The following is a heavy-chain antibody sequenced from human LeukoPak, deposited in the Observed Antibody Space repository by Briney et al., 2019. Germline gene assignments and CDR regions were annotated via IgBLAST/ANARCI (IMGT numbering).Heavy chain of an antibody. V-gene: IGHV1-46*01. CDR1: GYTFTSYY. CDR3: AKAPFGYGELANDDY. D-gene: IGHD4-17*01. CDR2: INPSGGST. J-gene: IGHJ4*02. Sequence: ASVKVSCKASGYTFTSYYMHWVRQAPGQGLEWMGIINPSGGSTSYAQKFQGRVTMTRDTSTSTVYMELSSLRSEDTAVYYCAKAPFGYGELANDDYWGQGTLVTVSS.